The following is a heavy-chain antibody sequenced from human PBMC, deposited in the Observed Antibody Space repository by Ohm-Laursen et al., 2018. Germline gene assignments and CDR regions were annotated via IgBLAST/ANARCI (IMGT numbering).Heavy chain of an antibody. CDR2: ISSSSNII. J-gene: IGHJ4*02. Sequence: SLRLSCAASGFSFSGYYMHWIRQAPGKGLEWVSYISSSSNIIYYADSVKGRFTVSRDNAKNSLYLQMNSLRAEDTAVYYCARGEGLGYWGQGALVTVSS. CDR3: ARGEGLGY. CDR1: GFSFSGYY. D-gene: IGHD7-27*01. V-gene: IGHV3-11*01.